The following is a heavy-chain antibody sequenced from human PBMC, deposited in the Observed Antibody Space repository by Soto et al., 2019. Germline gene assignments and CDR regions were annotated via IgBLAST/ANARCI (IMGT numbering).Heavy chain of an antibody. J-gene: IGHJ6*02. CDR2: IIPIFGTA. CDR1: GGTFSSYA. Sequence: GASVKVSCKASGGTFSSYAISWVRQAPGQGLEWMGGIIPIFGTANYAQKFQGRVTITADESTSTAYMELSSLRSEDTAVYYCAARYDFWSGYPARGLVDYYYYGMDVWGQGTTVTVS. CDR3: AARYDFWSGYPARGLVDYYYYGMDV. D-gene: IGHD3-3*01. V-gene: IGHV1-69*13.